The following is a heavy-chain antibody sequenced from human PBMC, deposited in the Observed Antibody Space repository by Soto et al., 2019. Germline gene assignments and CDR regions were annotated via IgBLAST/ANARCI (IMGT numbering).Heavy chain of an antibody. J-gene: IGHJ6*02. CDR3: ARDRITMVRGYGMDV. CDR1: GGSVSSGSYY. V-gene: IGHV4-61*01. Sequence: QVQLQESGPGLVKPSETLSLTCTVSGGSVSSGSYYWSWIRQPPGKGLEWIGYIYYSGSTNYNPSLTSRVTISVDTSKNQFSLKLSSVTAADTAVYYCARDRITMVRGYGMDVWGQGTTVTVSS. D-gene: IGHD3-10*01. CDR2: IYYSGST.